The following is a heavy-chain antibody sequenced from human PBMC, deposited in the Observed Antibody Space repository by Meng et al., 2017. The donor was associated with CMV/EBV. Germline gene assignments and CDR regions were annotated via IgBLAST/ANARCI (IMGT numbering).Heavy chain of an antibody. V-gene: IGHV4-39*07. CDR2: IYYSGSP. D-gene: IGHD5-24*01. CDR1: GGSISSSSYY. Sequence: GSLRLSCTVSGGSISSSSYYWGWLRQPPGKGLEWVGTIYYSGSPYYNPSLQSRVTISVDTSKNQFSLKLSFVTAADTAVYYCARAYRDGYNFGFDYWGQGTLVTVSS. CDR3: ARAYRDGYNFGFDY. J-gene: IGHJ4*02.